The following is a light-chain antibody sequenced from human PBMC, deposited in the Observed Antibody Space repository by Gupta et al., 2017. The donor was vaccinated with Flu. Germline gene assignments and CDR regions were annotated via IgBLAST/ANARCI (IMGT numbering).Light chain of an antibody. V-gene: IGLV3-1*01. CDR2: QDD. CDR3: QAWDSGTVV. CDR1: KLGDKF. J-gene: IGLJ2*01. Sequence: SYELTQPPSVSVSPGQTALILSPGNKLGDKFACWYQQKPGQSPVLVIYQDDKRPSGIPERFSGSNSGNTATLTISGTQAMDEADYFCQAWDSGTVVFGGGTKLTVL.